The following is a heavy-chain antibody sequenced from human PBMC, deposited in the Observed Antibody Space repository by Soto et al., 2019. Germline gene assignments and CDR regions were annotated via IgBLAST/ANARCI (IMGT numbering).Heavy chain of an antibody. V-gene: IGHV3-15*01. CDR2: KSETDGGTT. CDR3: TTYDYIWGNYRYRWAY. CDR1: DSLSVTPV. J-gene: IGHJ4*02. D-gene: IGHD3-16*02. Sequence: ESGGGLSLWGPLDSPVQPLDSLSVTPVKSETDGGTTDYGAPVEGRFTISRDDSKNTLDLQMTNLKTEDTAVYYCTTYDYIWGNYRYRWAYWGQGALVTVSS.